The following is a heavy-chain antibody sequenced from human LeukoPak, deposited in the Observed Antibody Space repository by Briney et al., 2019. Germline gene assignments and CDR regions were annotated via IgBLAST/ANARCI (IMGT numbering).Heavy chain of an antibody. CDR3: AKDYDSSGYYHPYFDY. Sequence: GGSLRLSCAASGFTFSSYEMNWVRQAPGKGLEWVSYISSSGSTIYYADSVKGRFTISRDNAKNSLYLQMNSLRAEDTALYYCAKDYDSSGYYHPYFDYWGQGTLVTVSS. J-gene: IGHJ4*02. CDR1: GFTFSSYE. V-gene: IGHV3-48*03. D-gene: IGHD3-22*01. CDR2: ISSSGSTI.